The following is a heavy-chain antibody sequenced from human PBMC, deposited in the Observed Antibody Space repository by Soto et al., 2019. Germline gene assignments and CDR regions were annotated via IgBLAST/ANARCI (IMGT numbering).Heavy chain of an antibody. CDR3: ASVRASASNLAPYYLDF. CDR2: THYSGSCSYHA. Sequence: KTSETLSLTCSVSGGSINNYYWTWIRQSPGKGLEWIGYTHYSGSCSYHASYNPSLRSRVTISVDPAKHQFSLTVKSVTAADTALYYCASVRASASNLAPYYLDFWGQGALVTVSS. J-gene: IGHJ4*02. D-gene: IGHD2-2*01. V-gene: IGHV4-59*01. CDR1: GGSINNYY.